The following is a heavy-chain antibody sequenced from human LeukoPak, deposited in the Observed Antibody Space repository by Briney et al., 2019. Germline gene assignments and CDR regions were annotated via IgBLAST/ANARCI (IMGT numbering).Heavy chain of an antibody. V-gene: IGHV4-4*07. CDR2: IYTSGST. J-gene: IGHJ6*03. D-gene: IGHD3-22*01. Sequence: PSETLSLTCAVSGGSVSSTNWWNWVRPPAGKGLEWIGRIYTSGSTNYNPSLKSRVTMSVDTSKNQFSLKLSSVTAADTAVYYCARESKDYYDSSGYMYYYYYMDVWGKGTTVTISS. CDR1: GGSVSSTNW. CDR3: ARESKDYYDSSGYMYYYYYMDV.